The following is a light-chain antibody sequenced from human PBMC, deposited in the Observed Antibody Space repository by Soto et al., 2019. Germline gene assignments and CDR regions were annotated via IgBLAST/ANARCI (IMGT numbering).Light chain of an antibody. V-gene: IGKV1-5*03. Sequence: DIQMTQSPSTLSASVGDRVTITCRASQSISSWLAWYQQKPGKAPKLLIYKASSLESGVPSRFSGSGSRTDTTLTISSLQPDDSASYCRQQYNSYRTFGQGTKVEIK. CDR1: QSISSW. J-gene: IGKJ1*01. CDR3: QQYNSYRT. CDR2: KAS.